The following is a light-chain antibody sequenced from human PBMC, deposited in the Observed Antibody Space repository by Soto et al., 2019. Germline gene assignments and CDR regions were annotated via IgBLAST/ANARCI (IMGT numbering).Light chain of an antibody. J-gene: IGLJ1*01. Sequence: ALTQPPSASGSPGQSVTISCSGTSSDVGTYNHVSWYQQHPGKAPKLMIYEVSTRPSGVPDRFSGSKSGNTASLTVSGLQAEDEADYYCSSYADSNNYVFGTGTKLTV. CDR1: SSDVGTYNH. CDR2: EVS. CDR3: SSYADSNNYV. V-gene: IGLV2-8*01.